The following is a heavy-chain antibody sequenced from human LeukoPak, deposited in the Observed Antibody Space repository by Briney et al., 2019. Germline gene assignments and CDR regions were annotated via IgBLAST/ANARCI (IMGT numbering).Heavy chain of an antibody. CDR3: ACPSAAATYYYGMDV. V-gene: IGHV4-34*01. CDR2: INHSRST. J-gene: IGHJ6*02. D-gene: IGHD2-2*01. CDR1: GGSFSGYY. Sequence: SETLSLTCAVYGGSFSGYYWSWIRQPPGKGLEWIGEINHSRSTNYNPSLKSRVTISVDTSKNQFSLKLSSVTAADTAVYYCACPSAAATYYYGMDVWGQGTTVTVSS.